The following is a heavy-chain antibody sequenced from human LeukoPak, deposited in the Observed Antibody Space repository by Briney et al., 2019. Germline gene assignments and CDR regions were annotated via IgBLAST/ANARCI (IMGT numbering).Heavy chain of an antibody. CDR1: GFIFSSYG. D-gene: IGHD3-9*01. CDR2: IRHDGNIE. Sequence: GGSLRLSCAASGFIFSSYGMHWVRQAPGKGLEWVAYIRHDGNIEDYADSVKGRFTISRDNSKNTLFLQMNSLRIEDTAVFYCAKKAPGDWVPLDSWXXXTLVTVSS. J-gene: IGHJ5*01. V-gene: IGHV3-30*02. CDR3: AKKAPGDWVPLDS.